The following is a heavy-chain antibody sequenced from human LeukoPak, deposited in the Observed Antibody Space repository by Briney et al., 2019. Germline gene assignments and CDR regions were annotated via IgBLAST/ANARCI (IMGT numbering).Heavy chain of an antibody. J-gene: IGHJ4*02. CDR2: IKSKTDGGTT. D-gene: IGHD3-10*01. CDR3: TTVMVRGVIRRRTFDY. Sequence: GGSLRLSCAASGFXFSNAWISWVRQAPGKGLEWVCRIKSKTDGGTTDYAAPVKGRFTISRDDSKNTLYLQMNSLKTEDTAVYYCTTVMVRGVIRRRTFDYWGQGTLVTVSS. CDR1: GFXFSNAW. V-gene: IGHV3-15*01.